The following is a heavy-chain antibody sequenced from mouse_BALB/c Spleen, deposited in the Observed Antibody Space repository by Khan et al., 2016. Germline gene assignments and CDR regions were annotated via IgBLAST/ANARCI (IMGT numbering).Heavy chain of an antibody. Sequence: EVELVESGGGLVKPGGSLKLSCAASGFTFSDYYMYWVRQTPERRLEWVATISDGGTYIYYPDNVKGRFTISRDNAKNSLYLQMSSLKSEDTAMYYCARAGSTYSYWYFDVWGAGTTVTVSS. CDR2: ISDGGTYI. CDR3: ARAGSTYSYWYFDV. V-gene: IGHV5-4*02. D-gene: IGHD2-10*01. J-gene: IGHJ1*01. CDR1: GFTFSDYY.